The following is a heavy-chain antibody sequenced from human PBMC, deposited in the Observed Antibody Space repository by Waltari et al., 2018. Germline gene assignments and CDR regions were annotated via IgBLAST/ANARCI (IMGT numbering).Heavy chain of an antibody. J-gene: IGHJ4*02. Sequence: EVQLVESGGGLVPPGGSLRLSCAASGFTISSYEMHWARQATGKGPEWVSGIGTAGDTYSAGSVKGRFTISREDAKNSLYLQMNSLRAGDTAVYYCVRGYNGFEYWGQGTLVTVSS. CDR1: GFTISSYE. D-gene: IGHD3-10*01. CDR2: IGTAGDT. V-gene: IGHV3-13*01. CDR3: VRGYNGFEY.